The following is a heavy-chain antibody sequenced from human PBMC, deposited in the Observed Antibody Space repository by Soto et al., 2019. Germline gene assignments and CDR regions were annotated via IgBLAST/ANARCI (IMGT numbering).Heavy chain of an antibody. J-gene: IGHJ6*02. D-gene: IGHD1-1*01. Sequence: FTFSRDNSKNTLYLQMNSLRAEDTAVYYCARDPQEVWIIYGMDVWGQGTTVTVSS. CDR3: ARDPQEVWIIYGMDV. V-gene: IGHV3-30*01.